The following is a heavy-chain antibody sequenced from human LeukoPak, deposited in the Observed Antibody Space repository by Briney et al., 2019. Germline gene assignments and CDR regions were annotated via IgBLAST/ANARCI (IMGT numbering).Heavy chain of an antibody. CDR1: GFTFSSYG. V-gene: IGHV3-33*06. D-gene: IGHD2-15*01. Sequence: GGSLRLSCAASGFTFSSYGMHWVRQAPGKGLEWVAVIWYGGSNKYYADSVKGRFTISRDNSKNTLYLQMNSLRAEDTAVYYCAKDLSGGSQYYFDYWGQGTLVTVSS. J-gene: IGHJ4*02. CDR3: AKDLSGGSQYYFDY. CDR2: IWYGGSNK.